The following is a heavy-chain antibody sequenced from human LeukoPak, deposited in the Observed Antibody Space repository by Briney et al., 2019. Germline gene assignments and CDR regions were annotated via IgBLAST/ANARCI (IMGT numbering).Heavy chain of an antibody. CDR1: GFTFDDYG. J-gene: IGHJ4*02. CDR2: ISSSSSYI. CDR3: ARVYYDSSGYDY. Sequence: GGSLRLSCAASGFTFDDYGMSWVRQAPGKGLEWVSSISSSSSYIYYADSVKGRFTISRDNAKNSLYLQMNSLRAEDTAVYYCARVYYDSSGYDYWGQGTLVTVSS. V-gene: IGHV3-21*01. D-gene: IGHD3-22*01.